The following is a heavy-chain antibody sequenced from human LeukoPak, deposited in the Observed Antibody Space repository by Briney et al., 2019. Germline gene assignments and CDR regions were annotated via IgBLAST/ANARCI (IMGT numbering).Heavy chain of an antibody. J-gene: IGHJ4*02. CDR3: AKSQYGSGSYYGGLEDY. D-gene: IGHD3-10*01. CDR2: ISGSGGST. V-gene: IGHV3-23*01. Sequence: GPLTLSCAASGLALRSYSMSWVRQTPGKGLEWVSAISGSGGSTYYAGSVKGRFPISRDNSKNPLYLQMNSLRAEDTAVYYCAKSQYGSGSYYGGLEDYGGQGTLVTVSS. CDR1: GLALRSYS.